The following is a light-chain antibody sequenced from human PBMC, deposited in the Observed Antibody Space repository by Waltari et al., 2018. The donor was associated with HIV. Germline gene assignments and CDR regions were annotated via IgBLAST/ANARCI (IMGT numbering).Light chain of an antibody. CDR2: DVT. V-gene: IGLV2-8*01. CDR1: SSDVGGYDY. J-gene: IGLJ2*01. Sequence: QSALTQPLSASGSPGQSVTISCNGTSSDVGGYDYVSWYQQHPGKAPKLMLYDVTKRPSGVPDRFSGSKSGSTASLTLSGLQAEDEADYYCSSHAGSNNLIFGGGTKLTVL. CDR3: SSHAGSNNLI.